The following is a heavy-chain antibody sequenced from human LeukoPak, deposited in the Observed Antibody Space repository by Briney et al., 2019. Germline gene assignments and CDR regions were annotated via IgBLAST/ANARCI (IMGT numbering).Heavy chain of an antibody. D-gene: IGHD2-2*01. J-gene: IGHJ4*02. CDR2: IDYSGGDT. CDR3: AKETPLGYCSSTSCLSDY. V-gene: IGHV3-23*01. CDR1: GFTLSSYE. Sequence: PGGSLRLSCTASGFTLSSYEMSWIRQAPGKGLEWVSSIDYSGGDTHYADSVKGRFTISRDNSKNTLYLQMNSLRAEDTAVYYCAKETPLGYCSSTSCLSDYWGQGTLVTVSS.